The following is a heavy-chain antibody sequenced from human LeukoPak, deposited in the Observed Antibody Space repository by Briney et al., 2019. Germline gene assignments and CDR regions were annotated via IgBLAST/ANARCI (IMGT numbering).Heavy chain of an antibody. CDR3: ARHPLIASRVWYFDL. D-gene: IGHD2-21*01. Sequence: LETLSLTCTVSGGSISRSDYYWAWIRQPPGKGLEWIGSIYYSGKTYYNPSLKSRVTVSVDTSKNQFSLKLSSVTAADTAVFYCARHPLIASRVWYFDLWGRGTLVTVSS. V-gene: IGHV4-39*01. J-gene: IGHJ2*01. CDR2: IYYSGKT. CDR1: GGSISRSDYY.